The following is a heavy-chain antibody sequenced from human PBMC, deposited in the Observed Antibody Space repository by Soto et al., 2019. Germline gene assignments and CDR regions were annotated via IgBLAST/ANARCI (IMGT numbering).Heavy chain of an antibody. V-gene: IGHV1-18*01. D-gene: IGHD2-2*01. J-gene: IGHJ4*02. CDR2: ISAYNGNT. Sequence: GASVKVSCKASGYTFTSYGISWVRQAPGQGLEWMGWISAYNGNTNYAQKLQGRVTMTTDTSTSTAYMELRSLRSDDTAVYYCARSDIPGLGYCSSTSCYADIDYWGQGTLVTVSS. CDR3: ARSDIPGLGYCSSTSCYADIDY. CDR1: GYTFTSYG.